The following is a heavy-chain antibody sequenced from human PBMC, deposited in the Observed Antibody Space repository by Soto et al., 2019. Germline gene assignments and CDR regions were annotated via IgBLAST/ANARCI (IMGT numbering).Heavy chain of an antibody. J-gene: IGHJ6*03. CDR3: AKDRNSGYGNYYYYYMDV. CDR2: ISWNSGSI. CDR1: GFTFDDYA. V-gene: IGHV3-9*01. Sequence: EVQLVESGGGLVQPGRSLRLSCAASGFTFDDYAMHWVRQAPGKGLEWVSGISWNSGSIGYADSVKGRFTISRDNAKNSLYLQMNSLGAEDTALYYCAKDRNSGYGNYYYYYMDVWGKGTTVTVSS. D-gene: IGHD5-12*01.